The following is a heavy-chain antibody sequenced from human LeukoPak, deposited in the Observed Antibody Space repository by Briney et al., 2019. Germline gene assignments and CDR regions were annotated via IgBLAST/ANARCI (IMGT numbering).Heavy chain of an antibody. CDR1: GGSISSSSYY. J-gene: IGHJ4*02. CDR3: ARGPTYYYDSSGYYYVGQPADY. D-gene: IGHD3-22*01. V-gene: IGHV4-39*07. CDR2: IYYSGST. Sequence: SETPSLTCTVSGGSISSSSYYWGWIRQPPGKGLEWIGSIYYSGSTYYNPSLKSRVTISVDTSKNQFSLKLSSVTAADTAVYYCARGPTYYYDSSGYYYVGQPADYWGQGTLVTVSS.